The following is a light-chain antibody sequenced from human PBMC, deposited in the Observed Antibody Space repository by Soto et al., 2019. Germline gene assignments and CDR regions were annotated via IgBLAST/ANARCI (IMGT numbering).Light chain of an antibody. V-gene: IGLV2-11*01. J-gene: IGLJ1*01. CDR1: SSDVGTYTY. CDR3: CSYAGSYTHV. CDR2: DVI. Sequence: SVLTQPRSVSGSPGQSVTISCTGTSSDVGTYTYVSWYQQHPGKAPKLIIYDVIKRPSGVPDRFSGSKSGNTASLTISGLQAEDEADYYGCSYAGSYTHVFGTGTKVTVL.